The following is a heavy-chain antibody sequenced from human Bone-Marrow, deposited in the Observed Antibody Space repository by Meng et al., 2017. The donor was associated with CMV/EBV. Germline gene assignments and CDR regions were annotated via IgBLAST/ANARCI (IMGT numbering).Heavy chain of an antibody. CDR2: AFFSGSA. CDR1: GDSIMKNNYY. D-gene: IGHD6-6*01. CDR3: ARGLRYSSPYNWFDP. Sequence: GSLRLSCSVSGDSIMKNNYYWGWIRQSPGKGLEWIGSAFFSGSAYYNPPLKSRVSISVDTSKNQFSLQLTSVTAADTAVYYCARGLRYSSPYNWFDPWGHGTLVTVSS. V-gene: IGHV4-39*02. J-gene: IGHJ5*02.